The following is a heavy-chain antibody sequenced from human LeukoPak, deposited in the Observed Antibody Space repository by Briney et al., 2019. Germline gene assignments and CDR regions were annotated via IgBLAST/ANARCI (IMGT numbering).Heavy chain of an antibody. V-gene: IGHV5-51*01. D-gene: IGHD3-10*01. J-gene: IGHJ5*02. CDR3: ARHPNGFPNWFDP. Sequence: GESLKISCKGSGYSFSNYWIAWVRQMPGKGLEWMGSIHPGNTDTAYSPSFQGQVTLSADKSINTAYLQWSSLRVSDTALDYCARHPNGFPNWFDPWGQGIFVTVSS. CDR2: IHPGNTDT. CDR1: GYSFSNYW.